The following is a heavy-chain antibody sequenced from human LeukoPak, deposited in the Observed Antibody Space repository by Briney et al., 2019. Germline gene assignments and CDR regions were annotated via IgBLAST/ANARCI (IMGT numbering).Heavy chain of an antibody. J-gene: IGHJ4*02. Sequence: GGSLRLSCAASGFTFSSYGMHWVRQAPGKGLEWVAFIRYDGSNKYYADSVKGRFTISRDNSKNTLYLQMNSLRAEDTAMYYCAKDTLGYCSAGSCYALGYWGQGTLVTVSS. CDR1: GFTFSSYG. CDR2: IRYDGSNK. CDR3: AKDTLGYCSAGSCYALGY. D-gene: IGHD2-15*01. V-gene: IGHV3-30*02.